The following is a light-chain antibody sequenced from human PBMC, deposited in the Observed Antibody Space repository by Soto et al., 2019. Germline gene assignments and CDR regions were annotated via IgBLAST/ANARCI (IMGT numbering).Light chain of an antibody. CDR1: SSDVGDYNY. CDR2: DVT. CDR3: SSYAGTYTWL. J-gene: IGLJ3*02. V-gene: IGLV2-11*01. Sequence: QSALTQPRSVSGSPGQSVTISCTGTSSDVGDYNYVSWYQQHPGTAPKVMIYDVTKRPSGVPDRFSGSKSGNTASLTISGLQPEDEADYYCSSYAGTYTWLFGGGTKVTVL.